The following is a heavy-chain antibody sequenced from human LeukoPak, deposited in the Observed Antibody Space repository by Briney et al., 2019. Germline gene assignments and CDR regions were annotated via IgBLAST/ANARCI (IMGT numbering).Heavy chain of an antibody. CDR2: IYHSGST. V-gene: IGHV4-38-2*02. Sequence: SETLSLTCTVSGYSISSGYYWGWIRQPPGKGLEWIGSIYHSGSTYYNPSLKSRVTMSIDTSKNHFSLKLTSVTAADTATYYCARETSLAGFASGLGFNYWGQGILVTVSS. CDR3: ARETSLAGFASGLGFNY. D-gene: IGHD6-19*01. J-gene: IGHJ4*02. CDR1: GYSISSGYY.